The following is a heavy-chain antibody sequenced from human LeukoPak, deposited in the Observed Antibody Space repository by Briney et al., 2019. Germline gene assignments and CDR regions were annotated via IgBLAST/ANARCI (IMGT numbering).Heavy chain of an antibody. CDR2: IRYDGSNK. D-gene: IGHD6-6*01. J-gene: IGHJ4*02. V-gene: IGHV3-30*02. Sequence: WGSLRLSCAASGFTFSHYGMHWVRQAPGKGLEWVAFIRYDGSNKSYGDSVKGRFTISRDNSKNTLYLQMNSLRAEDTAVYYCARDYSSSSVGIDYWGQGTLVTVSS. CDR3: ARDYSSSSVGIDY. CDR1: GFTFSHYG.